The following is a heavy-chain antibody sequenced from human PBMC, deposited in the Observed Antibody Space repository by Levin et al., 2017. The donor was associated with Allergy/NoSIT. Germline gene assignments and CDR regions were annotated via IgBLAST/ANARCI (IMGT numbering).Heavy chain of an antibody. V-gene: IGHV3-9*01. CDR2: ISWNSGSI. CDR1: GFTFDDYA. Sequence: PGGSLRLSCAASGFTFDDYAMHWVRQAPGKGLEWVSGISWNSGSIGYADSVKGRFTISRDNAKNSLYLQMNSLRAEDTALYYCAKDVSTVTTYYFDYWGQGTLVTVSS. D-gene: IGHD4-17*01. CDR3: AKDVSTVTTYYFDY. J-gene: IGHJ4*02.